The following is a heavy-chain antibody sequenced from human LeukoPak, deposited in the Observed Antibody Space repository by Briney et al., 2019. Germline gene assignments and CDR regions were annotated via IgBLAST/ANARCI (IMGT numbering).Heavy chain of an antibody. J-gene: IGHJ4*02. CDR2: IKQDGSEK. CDR1: GFTFSSYS. D-gene: IGHD4-17*01. Sequence: PGGSLRLSCAASGFTFSSYSMNWVRQAPGKGLEWVANIKQDGSEKYYVDSVKGRFTISRDNAKNSLYLQMNSLRAEDTAVYYCARDVFTVTTYWADYWGQGTLVTVSS. CDR3: ARDVFTVTTYWADY. V-gene: IGHV3-7*01.